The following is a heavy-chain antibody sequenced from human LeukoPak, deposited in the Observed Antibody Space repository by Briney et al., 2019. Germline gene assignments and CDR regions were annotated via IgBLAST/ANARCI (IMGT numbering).Heavy chain of an antibody. CDR2: MSGSGRST. J-gene: IGHJ4*02. Sequence: GGSLRHSCAASGFTFSSYAMSWVRQAPGKGLEWVSTMSGSGRSTYYADSVKGRFTISRDNSKNTLYLHMNSLRAEDTAVYYCAKAAGSGGLGNIYFDYWGQGTLVTVPS. D-gene: IGHD3-10*01. CDR1: GFTFSSYA. CDR3: AKAAGSGGLGNIYFDY. V-gene: IGHV3-23*01.